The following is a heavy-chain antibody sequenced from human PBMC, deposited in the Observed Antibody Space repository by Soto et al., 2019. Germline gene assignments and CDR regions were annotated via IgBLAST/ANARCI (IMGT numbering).Heavy chain of an antibody. CDR2: IFISHGSP. D-gene: IGHD2-8*01. J-gene: IGHJ4*02. V-gene: IGHV1-69*09. CDR3: AREPEDGVPGDY. CDR1: GGTFSTYA. Sequence: QVQLVQSGAEVKKPGSSVKVSCEASGGTFSTYAISWVRQAPGQGLEWMGWIFISHGSPRYAPQFQGRISFGRDTSATTAYMELTSLTFEDTAVYYCAREPEDGVPGDYWGQGTLVVVSS.